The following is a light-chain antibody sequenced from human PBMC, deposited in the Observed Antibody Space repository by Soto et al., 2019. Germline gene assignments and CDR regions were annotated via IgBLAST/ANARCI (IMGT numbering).Light chain of an antibody. J-gene: IGLJ2*01. CDR3: SSFAGSNNLV. Sequence: HSVLTQPPSASGSPGQSITISCTGTSTDIGRYNYVSWYQQYPGKAPKLIIYEVGQRPSGVPDRFYGSKSGNTASLTVSGLQAEDEADYYCSSFAGSNNLVFGGGTKLTVL. CDR2: EVG. V-gene: IGLV2-8*01. CDR1: STDIGRYNY.